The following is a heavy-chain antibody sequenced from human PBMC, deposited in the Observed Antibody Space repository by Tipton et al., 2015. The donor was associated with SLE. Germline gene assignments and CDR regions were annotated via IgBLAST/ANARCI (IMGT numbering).Heavy chain of an antibody. D-gene: IGHD3-22*01. V-gene: IGHV4-4*07. CDR1: GGSISSYY. CDR3: ARDGPYYYDSSGYWNYYSYGMDV. J-gene: IGHJ6*04. CDR2: SYTSGST. Sequence: TLSLTCTVSGGSISSYYWSWIRQPAGKGLEWIGRSYTSGSTNYNPPLKSRITMSVDTSKNQFSLKLSSVTAADTAVYYCARDGPYYYDSSGYWNYYSYGMDVWGKGTTVTVSS.